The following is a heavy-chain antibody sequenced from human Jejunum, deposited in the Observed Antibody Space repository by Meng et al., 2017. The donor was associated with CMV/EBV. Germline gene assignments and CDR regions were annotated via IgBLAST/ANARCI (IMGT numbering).Heavy chain of an antibody. CDR2: IYYSGST. CDR1: ASISPYY. D-gene: IGHD1-1*01. CDR3: ARGGDWNEGGRFDY. Sequence: ASISPYYWSWIRQPPGKGLEWIGYIYYSGSTNYNPSLKSRVTISVDTSKNHFSLKLSSVTAADTAVYYCARGGDWNEGGRFDYWGQGTLVTVSS. V-gene: IGHV4-59*01. J-gene: IGHJ4*02.